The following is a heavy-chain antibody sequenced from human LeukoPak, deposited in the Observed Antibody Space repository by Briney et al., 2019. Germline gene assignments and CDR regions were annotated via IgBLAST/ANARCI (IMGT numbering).Heavy chain of an antibody. CDR2: ISNDGGGT. CDR3: AKCSSCYFADL. Sequence: GGSLRLSCAASGFIFNNYGLIWVRQAPGKGLEWVSAISNDGGGTQYADFVEGRFTISRDNSKNTLFLQMSSLRAEDTALYYCAKCSSCYFADLWDQGTLVTVSS. D-gene: IGHD3-22*01. CDR1: GFIFNNYG. V-gene: IGHV3-23*01. J-gene: IGHJ5*02.